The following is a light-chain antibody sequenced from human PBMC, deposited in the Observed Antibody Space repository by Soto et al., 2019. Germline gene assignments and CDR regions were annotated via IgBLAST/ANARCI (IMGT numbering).Light chain of an antibody. J-gene: IGLJ2*01. Sequence: QSALTQPRSVSGSPGQSVTISCTGTSSDVGGYNYVCWYQHLPGTAPKLLIFDNDKRPSGIPDRFSGSKSGTSATLDITGLQAGDEADYYCGTWDSSLSVGLFGGGTKLTVL. CDR3: GTWDSSLSVGL. CDR1: SSDVGGYNY. V-gene: IGLV1-51*01. CDR2: DND.